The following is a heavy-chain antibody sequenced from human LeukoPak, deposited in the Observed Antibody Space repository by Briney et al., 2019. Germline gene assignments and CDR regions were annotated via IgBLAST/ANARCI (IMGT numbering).Heavy chain of an antibody. V-gene: IGHV4-59*01. CDR2: IYYSGNS. J-gene: IGHJ5*02. Sequence: TSETLSLTCTVSGGSISTYYWSWILQPPGKGLEWIGYIYYSGNSNYNPSLKSRVTISVDTSKNQFSLKLSSVTAADTAVYYCAGLGASGNGYLSWFDPWGQGTLVTVSS. CDR1: GGSISTYY. CDR3: AGLGASGNGYLSWFDP. D-gene: IGHD3-22*01.